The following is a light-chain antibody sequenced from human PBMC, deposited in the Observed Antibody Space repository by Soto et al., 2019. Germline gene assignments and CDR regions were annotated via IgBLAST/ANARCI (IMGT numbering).Light chain of an antibody. J-gene: IGLJ2*01. V-gene: IGLV1-44*01. CDR1: ASNIGGNT. CDR3: AAWDDSLNGVV. CDR2: SYN. Sequence: QAVVTQPPSASGTPGQGVTISFSGGASNIGGNTVNWYQQLPGTAPKLLVYSYNQRPSGVPDRFSGSKSGTSASLAISGLRSEDEADYYCAAWDDSLNGVVFGGGTKLTVL.